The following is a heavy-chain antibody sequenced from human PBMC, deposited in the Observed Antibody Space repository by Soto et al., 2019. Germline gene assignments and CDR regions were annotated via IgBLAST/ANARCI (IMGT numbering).Heavy chain of an antibody. CDR3: ARDPFYFVYIWGSYRNPNWFAP. CDR1: GYTFTSYA. D-gene: IGHD3-16*02. V-gene: IGHV1-3*01. CDR2: INAGNGNT. Sequence: ASVKVSCKASGYTFTSYAMHWVRQAPGQRLEWMGWINAGNGNTKYSQKFQGRVTITRDTSASTAYMELSSLRSEHTAVYYCARDPFYFVYIWGSYRNPNWFAPWGQGTLVTFPS. J-gene: IGHJ5*02.